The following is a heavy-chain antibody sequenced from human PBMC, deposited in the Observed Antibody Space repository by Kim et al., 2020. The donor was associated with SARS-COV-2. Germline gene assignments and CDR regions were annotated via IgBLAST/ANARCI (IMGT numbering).Heavy chain of an antibody. CDR3: ARTLWGSGFDY. CDR2: T. V-gene: IGHV4-4*09. J-gene: IGHJ4*02. D-gene: IGHD2-21*01. Sequence: TNANPTLQSRVTISVDTSKNQFSLKLSSVTAADTAVYYCARTLWGSGFDYWGQGTLVTVSS.